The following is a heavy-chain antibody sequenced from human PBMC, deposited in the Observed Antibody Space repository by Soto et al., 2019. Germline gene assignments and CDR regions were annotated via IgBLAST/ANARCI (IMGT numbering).Heavy chain of an antibody. CDR2: FSSTGST. CDR1: GASITYYY. V-gene: IGHV4-59*01. CDR3: ARGGGSPYHNHGFDF. Sequence: QVQLQESGPGLVKPSETLSLTCAVSGASITYYYWNWIRQPPGRGLEWIVSFSSTGSTVYNPSLRSRVTISLDTSKNQFSLTLNSVTAADTAVYYCARGGGSPYHNHGFDFWGQGTLVTVSS. D-gene: IGHD6-13*01. J-gene: IGHJ4*02.